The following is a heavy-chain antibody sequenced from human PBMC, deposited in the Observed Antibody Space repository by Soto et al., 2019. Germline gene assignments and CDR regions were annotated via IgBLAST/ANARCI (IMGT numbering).Heavy chain of an antibody. D-gene: IGHD3-3*01. CDR3: ARVTTIFGESIRDIDIFNY. CDR2: IDYSGST. V-gene: IGHV4-59*01. J-gene: IGHJ4*02. CDR1: GGSISSYY. Sequence: SETLSLTCTVSGGSISSYYWSWIRQPPGKGLEWIGYIDYSGSTNYNPSLKSRVTISVDTSKNQFSLRLSSVTAADTAVYYCARVTTIFGESIRDIDIFNYWGQGTLVTVSS.